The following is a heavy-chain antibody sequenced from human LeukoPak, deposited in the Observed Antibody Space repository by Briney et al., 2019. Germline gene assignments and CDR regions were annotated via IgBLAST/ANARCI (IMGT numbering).Heavy chain of an antibody. CDR1: GFTFSSNA. D-gene: IGHD3-10*01. CDR3: ARDVTMVRGVIMLYYYMDV. Sequence: GGSLRLSCAASGFTFSSNAMHWVRQAPGKGLEWVAVISYDGSNKYYADSVKGRFTISRDNSKNTLYLQMNSLRAEDTAVYYCARDVTMVRGVIMLYYYMDVWGKGTTVTVSS. V-gene: IGHV3-30*01. J-gene: IGHJ6*03. CDR2: ISYDGSNK.